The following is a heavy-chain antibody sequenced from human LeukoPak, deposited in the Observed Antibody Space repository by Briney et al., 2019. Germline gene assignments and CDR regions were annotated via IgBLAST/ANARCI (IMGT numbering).Heavy chain of an antibody. CDR3: ARDDFGSAFDI. D-gene: IGHD3/OR15-3a*01. V-gene: IGHV1-8*01. CDR1: GYTFTSYE. CDR2: MNPNSGNT. Sequence: ASVEVSCKASGYTFTSYEINWVRQATGQGLEWMGWMNPNSGNTGYAQKFQGRVTMTRNTSISTAYMELSSLRSEDTAVYYCARDDFGSAFDIWGQGTMVTVSS. J-gene: IGHJ3*02.